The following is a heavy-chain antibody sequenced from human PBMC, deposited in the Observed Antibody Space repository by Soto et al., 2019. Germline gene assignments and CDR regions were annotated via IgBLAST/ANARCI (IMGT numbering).Heavy chain of an antibody. CDR3: ARGRGSGESDY. V-gene: IGHV4-30-4*01. J-gene: IGHJ4*02. CDR1: GGSISSGDYY. Sequence: SETLSLTCTVSGGSISSGDYYWSWIRQPPGKGLEWIGYIYYSGSTYYNPSLKSRVTISVDTSKNQFSLKLSSVTAADTAVYYCARGRGSGESDYWGQGTLVTVSS. D-gene: IGHD3-10*01. CDR2: IYYSGST.